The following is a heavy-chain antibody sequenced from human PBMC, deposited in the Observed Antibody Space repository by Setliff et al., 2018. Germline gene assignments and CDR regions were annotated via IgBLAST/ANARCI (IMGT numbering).Heavy chain of an antibody. V-gene: IGHV1-18*01. Sequence: GASVKVSCKASGYTFTDFGVSWVRQAPGQGLEWVGWISPHNGNTYCAPKFQGTVLMTADTSTTTAYLELRSLRSDDTAVYYCSRLVRFCTRIVCQRLSGDDYWGQGTLVTVSS. CDR3: SRLVRFCTRIVCQRLSGDDY. D-gene: IGHD2-8*01. J-gene: IGHJ4*02. CDR1: GYTFTDFG. CDR2: ISPHNGNT.